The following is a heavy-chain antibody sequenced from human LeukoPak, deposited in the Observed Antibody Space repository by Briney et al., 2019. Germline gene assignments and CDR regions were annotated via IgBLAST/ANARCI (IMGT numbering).Heavy chain of an antibody. V-gene: IGHV3-7*01. CDR1: GFTFSNYW. Sequence: PGGSLGLSCAASGFTFSNYWMSWVRQAPGKGLEWVASISPDGGDKYYLDSLKGRFTISRDNAKNSLYLQMSSLRVEDTAVYFCARRPRLLECWGQGTLVTVSS. CDR3: ARRPRLLEC. J-gene: IGHJ4*02. CDR2: ISPDGGDK.